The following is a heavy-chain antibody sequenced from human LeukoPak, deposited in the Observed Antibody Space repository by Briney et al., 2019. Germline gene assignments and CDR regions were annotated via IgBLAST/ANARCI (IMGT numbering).Heavy chain of an antibody. J-gene: IGHJ4*02. CDR2: ISGSGGST. D-gene: IGHD5-18*01. Sequence: GGSLRLSCEASGFTFSSYAMSWVRRAPGKGLEWVSAISGSGGSTDYTDSVKGRFTISRDNSKNTLYLQMNSLRAEDTAVYYCATLGVRTALVDYWGQGTLVTVSS. CDR1: GFTFSSYA. V-gene: IGHV3-23*01. CDR3: ATLGVRTALVDY.